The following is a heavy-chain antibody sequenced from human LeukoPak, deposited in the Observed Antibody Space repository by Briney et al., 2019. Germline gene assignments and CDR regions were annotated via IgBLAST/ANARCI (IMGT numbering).Heavy chain of an antibody. V-gene: IGHV1-2*02. CDR2: INPNSGGT. D-gene: IGHD1-26*01. Sequence: ASVKVSCKASGYTFTAYSMHWVRQAPGQGLEWMGWINPNSGGTNYAQKFQGRVTMTRDTSITTAYMELSRLRSDDTAVYYCARDCYSGSDRLDWFDPWGQGTLVTVSS. CDR1: GYTFTAYS. CDR3: ARDCYSGSDRLDWFDP. J-gene: IGHJ5*02.